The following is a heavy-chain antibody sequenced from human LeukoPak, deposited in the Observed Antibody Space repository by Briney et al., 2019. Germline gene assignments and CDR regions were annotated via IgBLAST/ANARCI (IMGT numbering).Heavy chain of an antibody. V-gene: IGHV4-30-2*01. CDR3: ARNYGDLYYFDY. CDR1: GGSISSGGYS. J-gene: IGHJ4*02. D-gene: IGHD4-17*01. CDR2: IYHSGST. Sequence: PSETLSLTCAVSGGSISSGGYSWSWIRQPPGKGLEWIGYIYHSGSTYYNPSLKSRVTISVDRSKNQFSLKLSSVTAADTAVYYCARNYGDLYYFDYWGQGTLVTVSS.